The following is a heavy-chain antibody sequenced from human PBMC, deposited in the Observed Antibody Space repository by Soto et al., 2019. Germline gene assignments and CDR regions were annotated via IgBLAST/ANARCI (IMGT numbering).Heavy chain of an antibody. CDR1: GGTFSSYS. J-gene: IGHJ4*02. D-gene: IGHD1-26*01. V-gene: IGHV1-69*01. CDR3: ARDGGRHSGGTDY. CDR2: IIPIFGAA. Sequence: QVQLVQSGAEVKKPGSSVKVSCKASGGTFSSYSINWVRQAPGQGLEGMGEIIPIFGAANYAQKVQGRVTITADESTSTAYMELSSLRSEDTAVYSCARDGGRHSGGTDYWGQGTLVTVSS.